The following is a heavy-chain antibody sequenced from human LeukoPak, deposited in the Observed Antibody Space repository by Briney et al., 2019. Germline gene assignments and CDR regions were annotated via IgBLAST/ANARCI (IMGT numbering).Heavy chain of an antibody. CDR2: ISSRGTTI. J-gene: IGHJ5*01. CDR1: GFTFSDSF. V-gene: IGHV3-11*04. D-gene: IGHD5-24*01. CDR3: VKRGDGGAWFDY. Sequence: GGSLRLSCTASGFTFSDSFMSWIRQAPGKGLEWISYISSRGTTIYYADSVKGRFTISRDNAKNTLYLQMSSLRAEDTAVYHCVKRGDGGAWFDYWGQGTLVIVSS.